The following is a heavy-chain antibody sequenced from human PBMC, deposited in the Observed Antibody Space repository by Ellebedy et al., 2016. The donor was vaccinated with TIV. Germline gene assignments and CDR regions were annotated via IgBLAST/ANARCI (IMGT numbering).Heavy chain of an antibody. CDR2: IIPILGIA. CDR3: AICPSSGSYYYYYGMDV. D-gene: IGHD3-10*01. CDR1: RGTFSSYA. Sequence: SVKVSXKASRGTFSSYAISWVRQAPGQGLEWMGRIIPILGIANYAQKFQGRVTITADKSTSTAYMELSSLRSEDTAVYYCAICPSSGSYYYYYGMDVWGQGTTVTVSS. J-gene: IGHJ6*02. V-gene: IGHV1-69*04.